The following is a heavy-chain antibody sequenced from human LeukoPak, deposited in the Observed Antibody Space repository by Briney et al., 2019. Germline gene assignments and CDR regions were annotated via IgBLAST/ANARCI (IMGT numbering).Heavy chain of an antibody. D-gene: IGHD3-3*01. CDR3: ARGRFLEWLFYFDY. CDR1: GGSFSGYY. V-gene: IGHV4-34*01. Sequence: SETLSLTCAVYGGSFSGYYWSWIRQPPGKGLEWIGEINHSGSTNYIPSLKSRVTLSVDTSKNQFSLKLSSVTAADTAVYYCARGRFLEWLFYFDYWGQGTLVTVSS. CDR2: INHSGST. J-gene: IGHJ4*02.